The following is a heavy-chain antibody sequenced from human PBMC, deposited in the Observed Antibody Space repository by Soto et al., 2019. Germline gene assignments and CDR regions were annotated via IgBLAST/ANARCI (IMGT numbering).Heavy chain of an antibody. D-gene: IGHD2-2*01. Sequence: QVQLQQWGAGLLKPSETLSLTCAVYGGSFSGYYWSWIRQPPGKGLEWIGEINHSGSTNYNPSLKSRVTISVDTSKNQVSLKLSSVTAADTAVYYCAGNDIVVVPVAPWFDPWGQGTLVTVS. J-gene: IGHJ5*02. V-gene: IGHV4-34*01. CDR3: AGNDIVVVPVAPWFDP. CDR2: INHSGST. CDR1: GGSFSGYY.